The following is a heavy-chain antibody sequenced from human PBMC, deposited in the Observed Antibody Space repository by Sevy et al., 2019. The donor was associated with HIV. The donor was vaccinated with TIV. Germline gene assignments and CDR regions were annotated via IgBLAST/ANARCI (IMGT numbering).Heavy chain of an antibody. Sequence: GGSLRLSCVASGFTFSSSWMTWVHQAPGKGPEYVANINQDGSRKDQLDSVKGRFTISRDNARNSLYLQMNGLRVEDTAMYYCARDPAYGAYDIWGQGAMVTVSS. CDR3: ARDPAYGAYDI. CDR1: GFTFSSSW. J-gene: IGHJ3*02. CDR2: INQDGSRK. V-gene: IGHV3-7*01. D-gene: IGHD3-16*01.